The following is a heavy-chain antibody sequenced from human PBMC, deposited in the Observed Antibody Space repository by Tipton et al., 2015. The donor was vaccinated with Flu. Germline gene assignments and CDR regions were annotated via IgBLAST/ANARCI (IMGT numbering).Heavy chain of an antibody. CDR3: ARARAPYYYYAMDV. CDR2: FYNSGTT. J-gene: IGHJ6*02. V-gene: IGHV4-59*01. CDR1: DGSITSYY. Sequence: LRLSCTVSDGSITSYYWSWIRQPPGKGLEWIGYFYNSGTTNFNPSLMSRLTISVDTSKNQFSLKLSSVTAADTAVYFCARARAPYYYYAMDVWGQGTTVTVSS.